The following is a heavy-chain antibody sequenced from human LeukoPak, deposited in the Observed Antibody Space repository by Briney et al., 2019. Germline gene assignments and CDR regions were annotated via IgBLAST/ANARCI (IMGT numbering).Heavy chain of an antibody. V-gene: IGHV4-30-4*01. J-gene: IGHJ4*02. CDR3: ARGSYYYDSSGYGLVDY. D-gene: IGHD3-22*01. CDR2: IYYSGST. Sequence: SETLSLTCTVSGGSISSGDYYWSWIRQPPGKGLEWIGYIYYSGSTYYNPSLKSRVTISADTSKNQFSLKLSSVTAADTAVYYCARGSYYYDSSGYGLVDYWGQGTLVTVSS. CDR1: GGSISSGDYY.